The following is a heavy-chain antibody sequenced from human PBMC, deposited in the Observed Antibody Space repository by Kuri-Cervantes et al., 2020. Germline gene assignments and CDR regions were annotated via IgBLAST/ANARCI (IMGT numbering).Heavy chain of an antibody. J-gene: IGHJ6*02. CDR1: GGSFSGYY. V-gene: IGHV4-34*01. Sequence: SQTLSLTCAVYGGSFSGYYWSWIRQPPGKGLEWIGEINHSGSTNYNPPLKSRVTISVDTSKNQFSLKLSSVTAADTAVYYCARGQGGGYCSSTSCRRYYYGMDVWGQGTTVTVSS. CDR3: ARGQGGGYCSSTSCRRYYYGMDV. CDR2: INHSGST. D-gene: IGHD2-2*03.